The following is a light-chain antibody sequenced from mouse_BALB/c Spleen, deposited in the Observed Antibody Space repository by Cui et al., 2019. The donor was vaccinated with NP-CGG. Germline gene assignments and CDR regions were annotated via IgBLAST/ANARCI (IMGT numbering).Light chain of an antibody. CDR2: GTN. Sequence: QAVVTQESARTTPPGKTVTLTCRSSTGAFTTSNYANWVQEKPVHLFTGLIGGTNNRAPGVPARFSGSLIGDKAALTITGAQTEDEAIYFCALWYSNHWVFGGGTKLTVL. CDR3: ALWYSNHWV. J-gene: IGLJ1*01. V-gene: IGLV1*01. CDR1: TGAFTTSNY.